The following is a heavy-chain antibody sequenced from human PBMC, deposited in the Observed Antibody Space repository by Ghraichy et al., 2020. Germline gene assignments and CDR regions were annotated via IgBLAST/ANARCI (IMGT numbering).Heavy chain of an antibody. J-gene: IGHJ4*02. CDR2: IYYSGST. V-gene: IGHV4-59*01. CDR3: ARWVPAAKGYFDY. CDR1: GGSINSYY. Sequence: SETLSLTCTVSGGSINSYYWSWIRQPPGKGLEWIGYIYYSGSTNYNPSLKSRVTISVDTSKNQFSLKLSSVTAADTAVYYCARWVPAAKGYFDYWGQGTLVTVSS. D-gene: IGHD2-2*01.